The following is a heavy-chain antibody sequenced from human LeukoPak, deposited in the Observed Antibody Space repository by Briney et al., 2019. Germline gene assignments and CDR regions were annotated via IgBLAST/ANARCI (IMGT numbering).Heavy chain of an antibody. D-gene: IGHD2-15*01. J-gene: IGHJ5*01. CDR1: GYTFTGYY. CDR2: INPNSGVT. CDR3: ARQADNNWFDY. V-gene: IGHV1-2*02. Sequence: ASVKGSCKASGYTFTGYYMHWVRQTPGQGLEWMGWINPNSGVTKYAQKFQGRVAMTRDTSISTAYLELNRLSSDDSAVFYCARQADNNWFDYWGQGTLVTVSS.